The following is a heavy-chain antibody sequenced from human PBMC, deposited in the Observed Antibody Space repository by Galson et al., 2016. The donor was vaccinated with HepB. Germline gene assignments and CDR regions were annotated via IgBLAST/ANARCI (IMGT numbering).Heavy chain of an antibody. CDR3: ARYRINWFDP. Sequence: SLRLSCAASGFNIAGHGMNWVRQAPGKGLEWVSSISSSSSYIYYADSLEGRFTISRDNANNSVHLQMNSLRAEDTAIYYCARYRINWFDPWGRGTLVTVSS. D-gene: IGHD3-16*02. J-gene: IGHJ5*02. CDR1: GFNIAGHG. CDR2: ISSSSSYI. V-gene: IGHV3-21*01.